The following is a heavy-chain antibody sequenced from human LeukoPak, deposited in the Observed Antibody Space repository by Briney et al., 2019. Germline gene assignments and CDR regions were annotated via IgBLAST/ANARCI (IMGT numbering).Heavy chain of an antibody. V-gene: IGHV3-23*01. Sequence: GGSLRLSCAASGFTFSNYAMSWVRQAPGKGLEWVSTISGSGVSTYYADSVKGRFTISRDNSKNTLYLQMNSLRAEDTAVYYCAREEYSSSSRAFDIWGQGTMVTVSS. D-gene: IGHD6-6*01. CDR2: ISGSGVST. J-gene: IGHJ3*02. CDR1: GFTFSNYA. CDR3: AREEYSSSSRAFDI.